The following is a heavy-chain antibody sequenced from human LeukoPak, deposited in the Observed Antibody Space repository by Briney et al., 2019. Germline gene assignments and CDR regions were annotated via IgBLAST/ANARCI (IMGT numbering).Heavy chain of an antibody. Sequence: SETLSLTCAVYGGSFSGYYWSWIRQPSGKGLEWIGEINHSGSTNYNPSLKSRVTISVDTSKNQFSLKLSSVTAADTAVYYCARRSTVHYDYWGQGTLVTVSS. CDR2: INHSGST. J-gene: IGHJ4*02. V-gene: IGHV4-34*01. CDR3: ARRSTVHYDY. CDR1: GGSFSGYY. D-gene: IGHD4-17*01.